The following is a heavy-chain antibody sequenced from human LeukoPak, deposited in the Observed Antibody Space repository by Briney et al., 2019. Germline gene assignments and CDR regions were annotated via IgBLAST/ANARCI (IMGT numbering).Heavy chain of an antibody. D-gene: IGHD1-20*01. V-gene: IGHV3-7*01. J-gene: IGHJ4*02. CDR2: IKQDGSET. CDR1: GFTFSNYW. CDR3: ARGGMTGSPDY. Sequence: GGSLRLSCEASGFTFSNYWMTWVRQAPGKGLEWVASIKQDGSETYYADSLKGRFTLSRDNARDSLYLQMNYLGVDDTAVYYCARGGMTGSPDYWGKGTLVTVSS.